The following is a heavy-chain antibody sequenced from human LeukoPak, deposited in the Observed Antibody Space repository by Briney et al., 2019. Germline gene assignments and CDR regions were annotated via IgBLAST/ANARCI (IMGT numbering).Heavy chain of an antibody. V-gene: IGHV3-23*01. D-gene: IGHD3-22*01. CDR2: IGAGGTFT. J-gene: IGHJ2*01. CDR1: GFTFSSYA. Sequence: AGGSLRLSCTASGFTFSSYAMNWVRQAPGKGLEWVSGIGAGGTFTYYADSVKGRFTISRDNSRNTLYLQMSSLSGEDTAVYYCAKVFRSSGYYFCYFDLWGRGTLVTVSS. CDR3: AKVFRSSGYYFCYFDL.